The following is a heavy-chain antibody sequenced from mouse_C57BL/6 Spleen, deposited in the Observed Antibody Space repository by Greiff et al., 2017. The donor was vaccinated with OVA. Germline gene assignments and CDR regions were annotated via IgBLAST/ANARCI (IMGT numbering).Heavy chain of an antibody. CDR3: ARSYYSDWYFDV. V-gene: IGHV7-3*01. D-gene: IGHD2-12*01. CDR1: GFTFTDYY. Sequence: EVMLVESGGGLVQPGGSLSLSCAASGFTFTDYYMSWVRQPPGKALEWLGFIRNKANGYKTEYSASVKGRFTISRDNSQSILYLQMNALRAEDSATYYCARSYYSDWYFDVWGTGTTVTVSS. J-gene: IGHJ1*03. CDR2: IRNKANGYKT.